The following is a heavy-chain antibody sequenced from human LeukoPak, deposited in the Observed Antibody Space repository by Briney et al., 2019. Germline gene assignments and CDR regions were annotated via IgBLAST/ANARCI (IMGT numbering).Heavy chain of an antibody. J-gene: IGHJ6*03. Sequence: GGSLRLSCAASGFTFSRYDMHWVRQATGKGLEWVSAIGTAGDTYYPGSVKGRFTISRENAKNSLYLQMNSLRAGDTAVYYCARASRTYPKDYYMDDWGKGTTVTVSS. CDR3: ARASRTYPKDYYMDD. CDR2: IGTAGDT. CDR1: GFTFSRYD. V-gene: IGHV3-13*01.